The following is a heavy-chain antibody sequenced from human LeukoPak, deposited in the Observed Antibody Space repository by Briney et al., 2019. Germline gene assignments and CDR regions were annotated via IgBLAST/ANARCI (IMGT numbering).Heavy chain of an antibody. V-gene: IGHV3-30-3*01. Sequence: GRSLRLSCAASGFTFSSYAMHWVRQAPGKGLEWVAVISYDGSNKYYADSVKGRFTISRDNSKNTLYLQMNSLRAEDTAVYYCARGGFDIWAKGQWSPSLQ. CDR2: ISYDGSNK. CDR1: GFTFSSYA. J-gene: IGHJ3*02. CDR3: ARGGFDI.